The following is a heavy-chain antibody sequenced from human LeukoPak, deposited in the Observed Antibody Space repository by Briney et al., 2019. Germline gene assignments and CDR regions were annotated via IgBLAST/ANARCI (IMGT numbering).Heavy chain of an antibody. CDR3: ARDTWGTYSTGGYAY. V-gene: IGHV3-7*01. CDR2: INHNGNVN. D-gene: IGHD6-25*01. J-gene: IGHJ4*02. Sequence: GGSLRLSCAASGFTFSSYWMNWARQAPGKGLEWVASINHNGNVNYYVDSVKGRFTISRDNAKNSLYLQMNSLRAEDTAVYYCARDTWGTYSTGGYAYWGQGTLVTVSS. CDR1: GFTFSSYW.